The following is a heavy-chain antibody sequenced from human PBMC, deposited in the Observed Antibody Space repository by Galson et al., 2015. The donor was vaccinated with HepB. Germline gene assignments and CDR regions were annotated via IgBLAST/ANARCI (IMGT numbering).Heavy chain of an antibody. V-gene: IGHV1-69*10. Sequence: VKVSCKASGGTFSSYAISWVRQAPGQGLEWMGRIIPILGIANYAQKFQGRVTITADKSTSTAYMELSSLRSEDTAVYYCARDPGGVAARPPHYWGQGTLVTVSS. CDR1: GGTFSSYA. CDR3: ARDPGGVAARPPHY. J-gene: IGHJ4*02. D-gene: IGHD6-6*01. CDR2: IIPILGIA.